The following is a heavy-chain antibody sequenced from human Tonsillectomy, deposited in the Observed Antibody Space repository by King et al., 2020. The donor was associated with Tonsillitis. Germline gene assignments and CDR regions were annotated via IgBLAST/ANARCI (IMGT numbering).Heavy chain of an antibody. CDR3: AREGEVDDFWSGPYYYYYGMDV. CDR2: INPNSGGT. V-gene: IGHV1-2*04. Sequence: VQLVESGAEVKKPGASVKVSCKASGYTFTGYYMHWVRQAPGQGLEWMGWINPNSGGTNYAQKFQGWVTMTRDTSISTAYMELSRLRSDDTAVYYCAREGEVDDFWSGPYYYYYGMDVWGQGTTVTVSS. CDR1: GYTFTGYY. D-gene: IGHD3-3*01. J-gene: IGHJ6*01.